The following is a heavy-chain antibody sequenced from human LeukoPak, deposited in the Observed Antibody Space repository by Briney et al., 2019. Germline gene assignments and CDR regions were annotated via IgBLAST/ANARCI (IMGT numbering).Heavy chain of an antibody. CDR3: AKDRYDSSEGWIDY. D-gene: IGHD3-22*01. Sequence: GGSLRLSCAASGFTFSNYGMHWVRQAPGKGLEWVAVISYDGSNKYYADSVKGRFTISRDNSKNTLYLQMNSLRAEDTAVYYCAKDRYDSSEGWIDYWGQGTLVIVSS. CDR2: ISYDGSNK. J-gene: IGHJ4*02. CDR1: GFTFSNYG. V-gene: IGHV3-30*18.